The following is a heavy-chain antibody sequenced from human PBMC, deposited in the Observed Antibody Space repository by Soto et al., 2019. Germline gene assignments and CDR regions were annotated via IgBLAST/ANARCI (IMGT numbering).Heavy chain of an antibody. CDR3: AKDGEGLRFAYLDY. V-gene: IGHV3-23*01. CDR2: MSGSGGTI. CDR1: GFAFSNAW. J-gene: IGHJ4*02. D-gene: IGHD5-12*01. Sequence: PGGSLRLSCAACGFAFSNAWMSWVRQAPGKGLESLSGMSGSGGTIYYADSVKGRFPISRDNSKNTLYLQMNSLRAEDTALYYCAKDGEGLRFAYLDYVGQGTLVAFYS.